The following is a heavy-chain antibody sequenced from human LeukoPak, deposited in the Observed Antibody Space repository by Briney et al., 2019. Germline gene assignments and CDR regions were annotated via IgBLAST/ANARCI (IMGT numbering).Heavy chain of an antibody. CDR3: ARGGKGAAAGTFVY. CDR1: GFTFSNYR. D-gene: IGHD6-13*01. V-gene: IGHV3-74*01. J-gene: IGHJ4*02. CDR2: TNTVGRST. Sequence: VGSLRLSREASGFTFSNYRMHWVRHAPGRGLEWVSYTNTVGRSTTYADSVKGRFTISRDNAKNSLYLQMNSLRAEDTAVYYCARGGKGAAAGTFVYWGQGTLVTVSS.